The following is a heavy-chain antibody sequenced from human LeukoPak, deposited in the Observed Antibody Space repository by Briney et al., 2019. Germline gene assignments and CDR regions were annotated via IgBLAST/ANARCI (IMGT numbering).Heavy chain of an antibody. CDR3: TRGGPFGDY. J-gene: IGHJ4*02. CDR2: INSGGSST. Sequence: PGGSLRLSCAASGLTFSSYRLHWVRQPPAKELVGVSRINSGGSSTSYADGVKGRFTISRDNAKNTVYLQMNSLRAEDTAVYYCTRGGPFGDYWGQGTLVTVSS. V-gene: IGHV3-74*01. CDR1: GLTFSSYR. D-gene: IGHD3-16*01.